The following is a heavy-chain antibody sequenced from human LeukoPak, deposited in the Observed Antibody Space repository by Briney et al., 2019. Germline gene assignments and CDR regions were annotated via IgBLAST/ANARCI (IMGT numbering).Heavy chain of an antibody. J-gene: IGHJ3*01. D-gene: IGHD6-19*01. CDR1: GSIFTSYW. CDR3: ARCKAVAGTINAFDF. V-gene: IGHV5-51*01. Sequence: GASLQISCKGSGSIFTSYWIGWVRQMPGKDLEWMGIIYPGDSEARYSPSFRGQVTISADKSINTAYLQWSSLKASDTAMYYCARCKAVAGTINAFDFWGQGTMVTVSS. CDR2: IYPGDSEA.